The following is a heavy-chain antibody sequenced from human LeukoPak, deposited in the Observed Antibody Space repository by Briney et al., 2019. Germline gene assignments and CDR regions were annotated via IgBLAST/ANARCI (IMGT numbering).Heavy chain of an antibody. CDR1: GGAFSSYA. CDR2: IIPILGIA. Sequence: SVKVSCKASGGAFSSYAISWVRQAPGQGLEWMGRIIPILGIANYAQKFQGRVTITADKSTSTAYMELSSLRSGDTAVYYCARFRSRYGSADYYGMDVWGQGTTVTVSS. D-gene: IGHD3-10*01. V-gene: IGHV1-69*04. CDR3: ARFRSRYGSADYYGMDV. J-gene: IGHJ6*02.